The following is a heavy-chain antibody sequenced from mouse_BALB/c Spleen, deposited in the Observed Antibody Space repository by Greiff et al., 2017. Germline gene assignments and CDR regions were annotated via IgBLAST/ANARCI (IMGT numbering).Heavy chain of an antibody. D-gene: IGHD1-1*01. CDR3: ARGDYYGSSFAY. CDR2: IWAGGST. V-gene: IGHV2-9*02. J-gene: IGHJ3*01. Sequence: VKLMESGPGLVAPSQSLSITCTVSGFSLTSYGVHWVRQPPGKGLEWLGVIWAGGSTNYNSALMSRLSISKDNSKSQVFLKMNSLQTDDTAMYYCARGDYYGSSFAYWGQGTLVTVSA. CDR1: GFSLTSYG.